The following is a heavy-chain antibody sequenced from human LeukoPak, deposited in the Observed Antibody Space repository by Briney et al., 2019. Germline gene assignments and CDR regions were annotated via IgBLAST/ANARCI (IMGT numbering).Heavy chain of an antibody. J-gene: IGHJ5*02. CDR2: ISSSSYI. Sequence: GGSLRLSCAASGFTFSSYSMNWVRQAPGKGLEWVSSISSSSYIYYADSAKGRFTIPRDNAKNSLYLQMNSLRAEDTALYYCAKALYSSGPNCIWFDPWGQGTLVTVSS. CDR1: GFTFSSYS. D-gene: IGHD6-19*01. V-gene: IGHV3-21*04. CDR3: AKALYSSGPNCIWFDP.